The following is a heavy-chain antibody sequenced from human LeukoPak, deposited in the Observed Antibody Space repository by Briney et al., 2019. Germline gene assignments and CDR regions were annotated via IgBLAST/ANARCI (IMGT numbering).Heavy chain of an antibody. CDR2: MNPNSGNT. CDR1: GYTFTSYD. D-gene: IGHD3-10*01. V-gene: IGHV1-8*01. CDR3: ARGLGVLLWFGESNNWFDP. Sequence: ASVKVSCKASGYTFTSYDINWVRQATGQGLEWMGWMNPNSGNTGYAQKFQGGVTMTRNTSISTAYMELSSLRSEDTAVYYCARGLGVLLWFGESNNWFDPWGQGTLVTVSS. J-gene: IGHJ5*02.